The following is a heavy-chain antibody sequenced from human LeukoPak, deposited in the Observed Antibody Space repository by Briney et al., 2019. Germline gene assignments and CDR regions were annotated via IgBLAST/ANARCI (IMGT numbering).Heavy chain of an antibody. Sequence: GGSLRLSCAASGFTFSSYWMHWVRQAPGKALVWVSRINTDGSTTSYADSVKGRFTISRDNAKNTLYLQMNSLRAEDTAVYYCARSPYTPDFWGQGTLVTVSS. CDR3: ARSPYTPDF. J-gene: IGHJ4*02. V-gene: IGHV3-74*01. D-gene: IGHD3-16*01. CDR1: GFTFSSYW. CDR2: INTDGSTT.